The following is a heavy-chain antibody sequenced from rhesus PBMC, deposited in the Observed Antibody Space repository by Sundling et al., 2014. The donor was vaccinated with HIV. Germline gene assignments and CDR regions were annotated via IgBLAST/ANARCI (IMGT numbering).Heavy chain of an antibody. CDR2: IWYDGSKK. V-gene: IGHV3-54*02. D-gene: IGHD3-9*01. Sequence: EVQLVESGGDLVQPGGSLRLSCAASGFTFSSYGMHWVRQAPGKGLEWVAVIWYDGSKKYYADSVKDRFTISRDNSKNMLYLQMNTLKLEDTAVYYCARVYEDDYGYYYTGLLAYWGQGVLVTVSS. CDR3: ARVYEDDYGYYYTGLLAY. CDR1: GFTFSSYG. J-gene: IGHJ4*01.